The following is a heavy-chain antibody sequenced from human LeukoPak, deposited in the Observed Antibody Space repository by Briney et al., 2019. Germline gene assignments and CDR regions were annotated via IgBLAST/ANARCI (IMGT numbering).Heavy chain of an antibody. Sequence: GALRLSCAVSGFTFSTFTMNWVRQAPGKGLEWVSSISGGSSFIYYADSVQGRFSISRDNAKNSLFLQLNSLRVEDTAVYYCARLYNSGRNVWGQGTMVTVSS. J-gene: IGHJ3*01. CDR3: ARLYNSGRNV. CDR1: GFTFSTFT. V-gene: IGHV3-21*01. D-gene: IGHD3-10*01. CDR2: ISGGSSFI.